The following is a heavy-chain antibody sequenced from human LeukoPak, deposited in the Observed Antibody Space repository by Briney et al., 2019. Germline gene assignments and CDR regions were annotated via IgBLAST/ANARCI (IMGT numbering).Heavy chain of an antibody. CDR2: IHYSGTT. J-gene: IGHJ4*02. V-gene: IGHV4-59*08. CDR3: ARYGLWRGSHDYFDC. D-gene: IGHD3-3*01. CDR1: GGSINNYY. Sequence: NPSETLSLTCTVSGGSINNYYWTWIRQSPGKGLEWIGYIHYSGTTNYNPSLKSRVTISLDTSKNEFSLRLSSLTAAGTAVYYFARYGLWRGSHDYFDCWGQGTLATVSS.